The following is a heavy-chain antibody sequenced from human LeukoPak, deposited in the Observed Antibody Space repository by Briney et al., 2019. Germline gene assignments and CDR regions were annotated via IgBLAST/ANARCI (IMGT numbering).Heavy chain of an antibody. J-gene: IGHJ5*02. CDR1: GYTFTGYY. CDR3: ARDLAWGYNWFDP. D-gene: IGHD3-16*01. Sequence: ASVKVSCKASGYTFTGYYMHWVRQAHGQGLEWMGWINPNSGGTNYAQKFQGRVTMTRDTSISTAYMELSRLRSDDTAVYYCARDLAWGYNWFDPWGQGTLVTVSS. CDR2: INPNSGGT. V-gene: IGHV1-2*02.